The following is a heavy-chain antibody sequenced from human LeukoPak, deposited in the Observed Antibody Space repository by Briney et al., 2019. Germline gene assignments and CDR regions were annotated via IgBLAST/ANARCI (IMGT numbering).Heavy chain of an antibody. V-gene: IGHV3-21*01. J-gene: IGHJ5*02. CDR3: ARELNAVAHP. CDR1: GFTFSSYS. D-gene: IGHD6-19*01. Sequence: PGGSLRLSCAASGFTFSSYSLNWVRQAPGKGLEWVSSISSSSSYIYYADSVKGRFTISRDNAKNSLYLQMNSLRAEDTAVYYCARELNAVAHPWGQGTLVTVSS. CDR2: ISSSSSYI.